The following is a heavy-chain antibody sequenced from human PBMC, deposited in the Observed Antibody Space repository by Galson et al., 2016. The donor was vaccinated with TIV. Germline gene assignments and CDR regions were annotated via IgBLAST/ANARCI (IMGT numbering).Heavy chain of an antibody. J-gene: IGHJ4*02. CDR2: ISGRGERT. D-gene: IGHD3-10*01. Sequence: SLRLSCAVSAFTFSSFAMSWVRQAPGKGLEWVSAISGRGERTYYADSVKGRFTISRDNSKNTLYLQMNSLRVDDTAVYYRAKAHMGADYYGSGSLDYWGQGTLVTVSS. CDR1: AFTFSSFA. V-gene: IGHV3-23*01. CDR3: AKAHMGADYYGSGSLDY.